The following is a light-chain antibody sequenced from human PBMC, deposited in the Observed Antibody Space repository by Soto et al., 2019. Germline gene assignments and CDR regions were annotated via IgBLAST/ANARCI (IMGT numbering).Light chain of an antibody. J-gene: IGKJ1*01. CDR3: MQGTHWPRT. CDR1: QSLVYSDGNTY. Sequence: DVVMTQSPLSLAVTLGQPASISCRSSQSLVYSDGNTYLYWFHQRPGQSPRRLIYKVSDRDSGVPDRFSGRGSGTDFTLKISRVEAEDVGIYYCMQGTHWPRTFGQGTRVEIK. CDR2: KVS. V-gene: IGKV2-30*01.